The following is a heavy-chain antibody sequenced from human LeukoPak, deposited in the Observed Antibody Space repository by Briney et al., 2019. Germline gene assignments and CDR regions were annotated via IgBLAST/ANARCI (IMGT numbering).Heavy chain of an antibody. CDR1: GYTFIDNY. J-gene: IGHJ6*03. CDR3: ARSGYCSGGSCYANPYYYYYYYMDV. Sequence: ASVKVSCKASGYTFIDNYIHWVRQAPGQGLEWMGWISAYNGNTNYAQKLQGRVTMTTDTSTSTAYMELRSLRSDDTAVYYCARSGYCSGGSCYANPYYYYYYYMDVWGKGTTVTVSS. V-gene: IGHV1-18*04. CDR2: ISAYNGNT. D-gene: IGHD2-15*01.